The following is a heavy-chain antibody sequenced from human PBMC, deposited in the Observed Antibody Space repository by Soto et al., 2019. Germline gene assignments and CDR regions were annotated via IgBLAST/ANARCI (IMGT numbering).Heavy chain of an antibody. CDR1: GYSFARYW. V-gene: IGHV5-10-1*01. CDR3: ARQIYGAYKGPNFQYYFDS. Sequence: GVSLKISCAGAGYSFARYWITWVRQKPGKGLEWMRRIDPRVSEASSSTSFRGHVEISGTKSSTTVLLQWISLRTLDTPMYYCARQIYGAYKGPNFQYYFDSWGQGSQVTVS. J-gene: IGHJ4*02. CDR2: IDPRVSEA. D-gene: IGHD5-12*01.